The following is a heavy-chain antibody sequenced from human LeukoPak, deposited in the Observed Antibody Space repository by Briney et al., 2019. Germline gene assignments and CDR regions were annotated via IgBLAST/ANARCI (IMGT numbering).Heavy chain of an antibody. V-gene: IGHV3-23*01. CDR1: GFTFSSYT. D-gene: IGHD7-27*01. Sequence: GGSLRLSCAASGFTFSSYTMSWVRQAPGKGLEWVSTITTSDGNTYYADSVKGRFSISRDNSKNTLSLQMHTLRAEDTAVYFCAKDGGLWVSAHWGDSWGRGTLVTVSS. CDR2: ITTSDGNT. J-gene: IGHJ5*01. CDR3: AKDGGLWVSAHWGDS.